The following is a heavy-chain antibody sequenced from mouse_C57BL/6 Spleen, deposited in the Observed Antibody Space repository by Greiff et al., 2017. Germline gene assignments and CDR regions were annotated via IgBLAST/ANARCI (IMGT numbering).Heavy chain of an antibody. CDR2: IYPSDSET. Sequence: QVQLQQPGAELVRPGSSVKLSCKASGYTFTSYWMDWVKQRPGQGLEWIGNIYPSDSETHYNQKFKDKATLTVDKSSSTAYMQLSSLTSEDSAVYYCARYGYPYYAMDYWGQGTSVTVSS. CDR1: GYTFTSYW. J-gene: IGHJ4*01. V-gene: IGHV1-61*01. CDR3: ARYGYPYYAMDY. D-gene: IGHD2-2*01.